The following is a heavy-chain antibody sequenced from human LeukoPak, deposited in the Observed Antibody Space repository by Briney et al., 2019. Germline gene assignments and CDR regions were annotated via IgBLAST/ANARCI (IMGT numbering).Heavy chain of an antibody. CDR1: RFTLSSYA. CDR2: IGSIGGGT. D-gene: IGHD6-6*01. CDR3: AGAKGQLAHEAFDI. V-gene: IGHV3-64*01. Sequence: PGGSLRLSCSASRFTLSSYAMHWVRQAPGKGLEYVSTIGSIGGGTYYANSVKGRFTISRDNSKNTLYLQMGSLRAEDTAVYYCAGAKGQLAHEAFDIWGQGTMVTVSS. J-gene: IGHJ3*02.